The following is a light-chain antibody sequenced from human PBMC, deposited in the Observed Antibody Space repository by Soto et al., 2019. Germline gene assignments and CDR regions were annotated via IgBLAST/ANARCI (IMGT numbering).Light chain of an antibody. CDR3: FSYTASDIWV. J-gene: IGLJ3*02. Sequence: QSALTQPRSVSGSPGQSVTISCTGTNSDVGRYNFVSWYQQLPGKAPKLLISAVSQRPSGVPDRFSGSKSGNTASLTISGIKADDEADYFCFSYTASDIWVFGGGTKLTVL. V-gene: IGLV2-11*01. CDR2: AVS. CDR1: NSDVGRYNF.